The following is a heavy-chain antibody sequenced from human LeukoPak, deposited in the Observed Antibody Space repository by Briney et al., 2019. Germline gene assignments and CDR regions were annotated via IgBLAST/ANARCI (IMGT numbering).Heavy chain of an antibody. CDR1: GFPFNTYS. Sequence: GGSLRLSCAASGFPFNTYSMNRVRQAPGKGLVWVSRIGSDGSSTSYADSVKGRFTISRDNAKNTVYLQMNSLRVEDTAVYYCARVGVGIAYYYGMDVWGQGTTVTVSS. CDR2: IGSDGSST. V-gene: IGHV3-74*01. CDR3: ARVGVGIAYYYGMDV. D-gene: IGHD2-21*01. J-gene: IGHJ6*02.